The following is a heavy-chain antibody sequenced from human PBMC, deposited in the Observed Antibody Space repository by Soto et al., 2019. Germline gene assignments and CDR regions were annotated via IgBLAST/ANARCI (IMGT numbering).Heavy chain of an antibody. D-gene: IGHD6-19*01. V-gene: IGHV3-66*01. Sequence: EVQLVESGGGLVQPGGSLRLSCAASGFTVSSNYMSWVRQAPGKGLEWVSVIYSGGSTYYADSVKGRFTISRDNSKNTXXLQMNSLRAEDTAVYYCARDRDSSGWDYYYYGMDVWGQGTTVTVSS. J-gene: IGHJ6*02. CDR1: GFTVSSNY. CDR2: IYSGGST. CDR3: ARDRDSSGWDYYYYGMDV.